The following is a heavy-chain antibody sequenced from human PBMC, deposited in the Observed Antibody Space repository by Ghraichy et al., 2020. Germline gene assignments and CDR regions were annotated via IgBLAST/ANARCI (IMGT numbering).Heavy chain of an antibody. CDR3: AKGPELYSSSWYWFDP. V-gene: IGHV3-23*01. Sequence: GGSLRLSCAASGFTFSSYAMSWVRQAPGKGLEWVSAISGSGGSTYYADSVKGRFTISRDNSKNTLYLQMNSLRAEDTAVYYCAKGPELYSSSWYWFDPWGQGTLVTVSS. CDR1: GFTFSSYA. D-gene: IGHD6-13*01. CDR2: ISGSGGST. J-gene: IGHJ5*02.